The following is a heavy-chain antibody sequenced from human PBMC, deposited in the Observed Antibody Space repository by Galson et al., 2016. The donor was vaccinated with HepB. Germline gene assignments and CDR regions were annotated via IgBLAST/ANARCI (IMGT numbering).Heavy chain of an antibody. D-gene: IGHD2-21*02. CDR1: GFTFSGSS. CDR2: IVPGGDTT. J-gene: IGHJ5*02. V-gene: IGHV3-23*01. CDR3: AKGGDYDA. Sequence: SLRLSCAASGFTFSGSSMSWVRQAPGKGLEWVSAIVPGGDTTYYTDSVRARFIVSRDNSKNTLYLQMNSLRADDTAVYHCAKGGDYDAWGQGTLVIVSS.